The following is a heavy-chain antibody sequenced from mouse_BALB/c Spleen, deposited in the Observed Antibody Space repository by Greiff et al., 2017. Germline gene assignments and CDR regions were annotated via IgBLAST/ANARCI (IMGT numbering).Heavy chain of an antibody. CDR3: RKYYGSRGYYFDE. Sequence: VQLQQSGAELVRPGASVSLSCKASGYTFTDYEMHWVKQTPVHGLEWIGAIDPETGGTAYNQKFKGKATLTADKSSSTAYMELRSLTSEDSAVYYCRKYYGSRGYYFDEGGEGTTRT. J-gene: IGHJ2*01. D-gene: IGHD1-1*01. CDR2: IDPETGGT. V-gene: IGHV1-15*01. CDR1: GYTFTDYE.